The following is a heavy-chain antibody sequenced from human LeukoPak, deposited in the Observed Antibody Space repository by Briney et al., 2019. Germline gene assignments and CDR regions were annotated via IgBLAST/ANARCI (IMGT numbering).Heavy chain of an antibody. J-gene: IGHJ6*02. Sequence: PGGSLRLSCAASGFTFSSYWMSWVRQAPGEGLEWVANIKQDGSEKYYVDSVKGRFTISRDNAKNSLYLQMNSLRAEDTAVYYCARDVVVPAVTYYYYYGMDVWGQGTTVTVSS. CDR1: GFTFSSYW. V-gene: IGHV3-7*01. CDR2: IKQDGSEK. CDR3: ARDVVVPAVTYYYYYGMDV. D-gene: IGHD2-2*01.